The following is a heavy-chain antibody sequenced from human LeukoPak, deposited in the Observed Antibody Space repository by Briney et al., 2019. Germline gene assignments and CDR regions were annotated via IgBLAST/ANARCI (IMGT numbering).Heavy chain of an antibody. Sequence: GGSLRLSCAASGFTFSDYYMSWIRQAPGKGLEWVSYISSSGSTIYYADSAKGRFTISRDNAKNSLYLQMNSLRAEDTAVYYCARDLFSCSGGSCYPQPIDYWGQGTLVTVSS. V-gene: IGHV3-11*04. CDR1: GFTFSDYY. CDR2: ISSSGSTI. D-gene: IGHD2-15*01. CDR3: ARDLFSCSGGSCYPQPIDY. J-gene: IGHJ4*02.